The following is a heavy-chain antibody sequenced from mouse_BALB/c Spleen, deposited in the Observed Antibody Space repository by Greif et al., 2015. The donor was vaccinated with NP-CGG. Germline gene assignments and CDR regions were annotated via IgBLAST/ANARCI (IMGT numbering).Heavy chain of an antibody. Sequence: QVQLQQSGAELARPGASVKMSCKASGYTFTNYTMHWVKQRPGQGLEWIGYTNPGSGYTNYNQKFKDKATLTADKSSSTAYMQLSSLTSEDSAVYYCASGGVWLDYWGQGTTLTVSS. V-gene: IGHV1-4*01. CDR3: ASGGVWLDY. CDR2: TNPGSGYT. D-gene: IGHD2-10*02. CDR1: GYTFTNYT. J-gene: IGHJ2*01.